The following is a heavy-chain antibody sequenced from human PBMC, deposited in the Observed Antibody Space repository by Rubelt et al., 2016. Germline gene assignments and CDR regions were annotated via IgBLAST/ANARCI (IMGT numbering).Heavy chain of an antibody. Sequence: QVQLVQSGAEVKKPGASVKVSCKASGYTFTTYGINWVRQAPGQGLEWMGWISAYNGNTNHAQKLQGRVTMTPDTSTCTAYMELRSLRSDDTAVYYCAREAYSGRYPLIDYWGQGTLVTVSS. D-gene: IGHD1-26*01. CDR3: AREAYSGRYPLIDY. CDR2: ISAYNGNT. CDR1: GYTFTTYG. J-gene: IGHJ4*02. V-gene: IGHV1-18*01.